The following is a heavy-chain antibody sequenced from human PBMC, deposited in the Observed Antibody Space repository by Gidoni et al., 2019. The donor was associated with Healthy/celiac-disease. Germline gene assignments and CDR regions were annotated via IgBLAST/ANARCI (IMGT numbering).Heavy chain of an antibody. J-gene: IGHJ3*02. CDR3: ARRATDSDAFDI. Sequence: SSYGMHWVRQAPGKGLEWVAVISYDGSNKYYADSVKGRFTISRDNSKNTLYLQMNSLRAEDTAVYYCARRATDSDAFDIWGQGTMVTVSS. CDR2: ISYDGSNK. V-gene: IGHV3-30*03. CDR1: SSYG.